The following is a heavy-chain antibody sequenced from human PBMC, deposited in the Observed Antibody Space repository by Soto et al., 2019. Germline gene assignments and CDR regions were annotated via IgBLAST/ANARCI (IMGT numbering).Heavy chain of an antibody. CDR3: ARAEAAMVKPFDY. Sequence: QVQLQQWGAGLLKPSETLSLTCAVYGGSFSGYYWSWIRQPPGKGLEWIGEINHSGSTNYNPSLKSRVTISVDTSKNQFSLKLSYVTAADTAVYYCARAEAAMVKPFDYWGQGTLVTVSS. CDR2: INHSGST. CDR1: GGSFSGYY. J-gene: IGHJ4*02. V-gene: IGHV4-34*01. D-gene: IGHD5-18*01.